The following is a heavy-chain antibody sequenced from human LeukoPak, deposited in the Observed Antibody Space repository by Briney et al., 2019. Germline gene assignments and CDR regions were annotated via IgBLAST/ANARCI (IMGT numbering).Heavy chain of an antibody. CDR3: ATVGSGSYGASDI. V-gene: IGHV3-23*01. CDR1: GFTFSSYA. J-gene: IGHJ3*02. CDR2: ISGSGGST. Sequence: GGSLRLSCAASGFTFSSYAMSWVRQAPGKGLEWVSAISGSGGSTYYADSVKGRFIISRDNSKNTLYLQMNSLRAEDTAVYYCATVGSGSYGASDIWGQGTMVTVSS. D-gene: IGHD1-26*01.